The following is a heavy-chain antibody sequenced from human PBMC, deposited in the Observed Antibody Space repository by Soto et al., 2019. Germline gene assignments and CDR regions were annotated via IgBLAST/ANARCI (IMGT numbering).Heavy chain of an antibody. CDR1: GYTFTGYY. D-gene: IGHD2-2*01. Sequence: QMQLVQSGAEVKKPGASVKVSCKASGYTFTGYYMHWVRQAPGQGLEWMGWINPNSGGTNSAQKFQGWVTMTRDTSISTAYMELSRLRSDDTAVYYCARDQADCSSASCPCYGLDVWGQGTTVTVSS. CDR3: ARDQADCSSASCPCYGLDV. J-gene: IGHJ6*02. CDR2: INPNSGGT. V-gene: IGHV1-2*04.